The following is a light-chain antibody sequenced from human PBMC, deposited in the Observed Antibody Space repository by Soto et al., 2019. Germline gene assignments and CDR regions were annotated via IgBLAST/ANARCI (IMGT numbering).Light chain of an antibody. CDR1: SPTFGSNYD. CDR2: GYT. CDR3: QSYDSDLSAWV. J-gene: IGLJ3*02. V-gene: IGLV1-40*01. Sequence: QSVLTQPPSVSGAQGKTVTTSSPGTSPTFGSNYDVHWYQHLPGTAPKLLIFGYTNRPSGVPDRFSGSKSGTSASLAITGLQSEDEAAYYCQSYDSDLSAWVFGGGTKLTVL.